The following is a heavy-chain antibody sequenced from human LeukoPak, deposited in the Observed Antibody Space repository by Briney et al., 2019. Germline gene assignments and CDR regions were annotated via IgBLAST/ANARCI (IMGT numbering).Heavy chain of an antibody. J-gene: IGHJ4*02. CDR2: SFYGGST. D-gene: IGHD5-24*01. V-gene: IGHV4-39*01. CDR1: GGSISGSSHY. CDR3: ESRMAPHRFDF. Sequence: SETLSLTCTVSGGSISGSSHYWGWIRQSPGKGLEWIGSSFYGGSTFYNPSLKSRVTISVDSSKNQFSLKLSSVTAADTAVYYCESRMAPHRFDFWGQGTLVTVSS.